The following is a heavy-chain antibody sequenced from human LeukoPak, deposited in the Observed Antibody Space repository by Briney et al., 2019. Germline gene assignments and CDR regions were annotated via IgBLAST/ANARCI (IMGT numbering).Heavy chain of an antibody. Sequence: GGSLKISCKGAGYSFTSYWIGWVRQMPGKGLEGMGIIYPGDSDTRYSASFQGQVTISADKSISTAYPQWSSLEASDTPLYYCAGTSSSVLADYSQPWGQGTLLTVSS. J-gene: IGHJ1*01. CDR2: IYPGDSDT. CDR1: GYSFTSYW. D-gene: IGHD6-6*01. CDR3: AGTSSSVLADYSQP. V-gene: IGHV5-51*01.